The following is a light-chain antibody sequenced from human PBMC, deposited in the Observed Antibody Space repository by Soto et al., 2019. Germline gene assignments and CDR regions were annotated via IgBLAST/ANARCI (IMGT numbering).Light chain of an antibody. CDR3: QQYNNWPRT. V-gene: IGKV3-15*01. CDR2: GAS. CDR1: QSVSSN. J-gene: IGKJ1*01. Sequence: DIVLTQSPGTLSLSPGERATLSCRASQSVSSNLAWYQQKPGQAPRLLIYGASTRATGIPARFSGSGSGTEFTITISSLQSEDFAVYYCQQYNNWPRTVGQGTKVDIK.